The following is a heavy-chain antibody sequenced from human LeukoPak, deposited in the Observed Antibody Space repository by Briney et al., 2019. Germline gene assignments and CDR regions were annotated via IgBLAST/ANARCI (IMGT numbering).Heavy chain of an antibody. J-gene: IGHJ4*02. V-gene: IGHV1-69*05. Sequence: SVKVSCKASGGTFSSYAISWVRQAPGQGLEWMGGIIPIFGTANYAQKFQGRVTITTDESTSTAYMELSSLRSEDTAVYYCARSHNRQLRGGGFDYWRQGTLVTVSS. CDR1: GGTFSSYA. CDR3: ARSHNRQLRGGGFDY. CDR2: IIPIFGTA. D-gene: IGHD6-6*01.